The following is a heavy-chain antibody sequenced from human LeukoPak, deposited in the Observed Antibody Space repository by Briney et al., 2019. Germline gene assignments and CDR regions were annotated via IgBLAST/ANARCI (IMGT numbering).Heavy chain of an antibody. CDR3: ARDGTPGSTDAFDI. CDR1: GGSISSYY. V-gene: IGHV4-59*12. D-gene: IGHD1-26*01. CDR2: IYYSGST. Sequence: SETLSLTCTVSGGSISSYYWSWIRQPPGKGLEWIGYIYYSGSTNYNPSLKSRVTISVDTSKNQFSLKLSSVTAADTAAYYCARDGTPGSTDAFDIWGQGTMVTVSS. J-gene: IGHJ3*02.